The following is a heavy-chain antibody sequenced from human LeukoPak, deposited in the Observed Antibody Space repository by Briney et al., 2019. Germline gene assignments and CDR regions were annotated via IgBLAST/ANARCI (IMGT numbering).Heavy chain of an antibody. J-gene: IGHJ6*02. CDR1: GFTFSDHY. V-gene: IGHV3-72*01. CDR3: AREGIAAAGTYYYYGMDV. Sequence: GGSLRLSCAASGFTFSDHYMDWVRQAAGKGLEWVGRIRNKANSYTTEYAASVKGRFTISRDDSKNSLYLQMNSLKTEDTAVYYCAREGIAAAGTYYYYGMDVWGQGTTVTVSS. CDR2: IRNKANSYTT. D-gene: IGHD6-13*01.